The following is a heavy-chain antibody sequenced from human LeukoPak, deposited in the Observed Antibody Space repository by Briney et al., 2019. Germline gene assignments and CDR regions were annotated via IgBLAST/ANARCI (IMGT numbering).Heavy chain of an antibody. CDR1: GGSITSRNYY. D-gene: IGHD3-22*01. Sequence: PSETLSLTCTVSGGSITSRNYYWGWIRQPPGKGLEWIGTIYDSGSTYYNPSLKSRVTISVDTSKNQFPLKLNSVTAADTAVYYSARLDYYDSSGLIDYWGQGTLVIVSS. CDR3: ARLDYYDSSGLIDY. J-gene: IGHJ4*02. CDR2: IYDSGST. V-gene: IGHV4-39*01.